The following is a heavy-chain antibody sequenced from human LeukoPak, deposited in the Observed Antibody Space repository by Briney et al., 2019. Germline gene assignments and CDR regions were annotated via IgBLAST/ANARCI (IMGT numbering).Heavy chain of an antibody. D-gene: IGHD2-21*02. CDR1: GFTFSSHW. J-gene: IGHJ1*01. CDR3: ARAASCGGDCSSSYLQH. CDR2: INTDGSST. Sequence: GGSLRLSCAASGFTFSSHWMHWVRQAPGKGLVWVSRINTDGSSTTYADSVKGRFTISRDNAKNTLYLQMNSLRAEDMAVYYCARAASCGGDCSSSYLQHWGQGTLVTVSS. V-gene: IGHV3-74*01.